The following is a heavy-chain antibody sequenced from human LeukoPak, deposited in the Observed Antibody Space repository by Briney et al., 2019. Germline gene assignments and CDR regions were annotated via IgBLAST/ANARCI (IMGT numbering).Heavy chain of an antibody. CDR2: IYYSGST. CDR3: ARLVVPAAIRMGPPLDY. J-gene: IGHJ4*02. D-gene: IGHD2-2*02. CDR1: GGSISSSSYY. V-gene: IGHV4-39*01. Sequence: SETLSLTCTVSGGSISSSSYYWGWIRQPPGKGLGWIGSIYYSGSTYYNPSLKSRVTISVDTSKNQFSLKLSSVTAADTAVYYCARLVVPAAIRMGPPLDYWGQGTLVTVSS.